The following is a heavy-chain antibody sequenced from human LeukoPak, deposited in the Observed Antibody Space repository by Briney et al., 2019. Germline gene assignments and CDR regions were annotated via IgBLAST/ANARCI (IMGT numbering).Heavy chain of an antibody. V-gene: IGHV3-30*04. CDR2: ISYDGSNK. CDR3: ARVMGRYCSSTSCYVDY. Sequence: PGRSLRLSCAASGITFSSYAMHWVRQAPGKGLEWVAVISYDGSNKYYADSVKGRSTISRDNSKNTLYLQMNSLRAEDTAVYYCARVMGRYCSSTSCYVDYWGQGTLVTVSS. D-gene: IGHD2-2*01. J-gene: IGHJ4*02. CDR1: GITFSSYA.